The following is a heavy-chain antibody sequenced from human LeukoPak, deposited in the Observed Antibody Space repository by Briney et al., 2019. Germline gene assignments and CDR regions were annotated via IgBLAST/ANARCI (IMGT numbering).Heavy chain of an antibody. CDR2: FYYSGNT. Sequence: SETLSLTCTVSGDSISNSRYYWGWIRQPPGKGLQWIGSFYYSGNTYYNPSLKSRVTISVDTSKNQFSLKLSSVTAADTAVYYCARGAGQAIYPFDSWGQGTLVAVSS. V-gene: IGHV4-39*07. CDR1: GDSISNSRYY. J-gene: IGHJ4*02. CDR3: ARGAGQAIYPFDS. D-gene: IGHD1-14*01.